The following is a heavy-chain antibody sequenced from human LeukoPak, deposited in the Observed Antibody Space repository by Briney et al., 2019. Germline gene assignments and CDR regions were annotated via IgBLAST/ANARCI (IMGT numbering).Heavy chain of an antibody. J-gene: IGHJ4*02. CDR2: ISRSGRTK. V-gene: IGHV3-11*04. CDR3: AREKHYYGSVVDY. D-gene: IGHD3-10*01. CDR1: GFAFSDYN. Sequence: GSLRLSCAASGFAFSDYNMRWIRQAPGKGLEWVSSISRSGRTKYYADSVKGRFTISRDNAKNSLFLQMNSLRAEDTAVYYCAREKHYYGSVVDYWGQGNLVTVSS.